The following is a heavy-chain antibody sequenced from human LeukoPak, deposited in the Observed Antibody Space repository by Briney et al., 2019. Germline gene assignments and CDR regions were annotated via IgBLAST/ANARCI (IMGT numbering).Heavy chain of an antibody. V-gene: IGHV4-39*01. CDR3: ARHVIHNNCFDP. CDR1: GGSVSNSSYY. CDR2: IFYSGSA. D-gene: IGHD5-18*01. J-gene: IGHJ5*02. Sequence: SETLSLTCTVSGGSVSNSSYYWAWIRQPPGKGLEWIGYIFYSGSAYYNPSLKSRFTILVDTSKNQFSLKVTSVTAADTAVYYCARHVIHNNCFDPWGQGTLVTVSS.